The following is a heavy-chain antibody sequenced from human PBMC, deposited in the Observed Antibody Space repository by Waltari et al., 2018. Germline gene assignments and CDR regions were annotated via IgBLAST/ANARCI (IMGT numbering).Heavy chain of an antibody. Sequence: QLELQESGPGLVKPSETLSLTCSVTGGSIRRSGYYWVWIRQPPGKGLVLIGSIYYSGTTYYNPSLNSRVTISVDTSKNQFSLKLTSVTAADTAMYFCARQSYYDESGHDWGQGTLVTVSS. V-gene: IGHV4-39*01. CDR1: GGSIRRSGYY. CDR3: ARQSYYDESGHD. D-gene: IGHD3-22*01. J-gene: IGHJ4*02. CDR2: IYYSGTT.